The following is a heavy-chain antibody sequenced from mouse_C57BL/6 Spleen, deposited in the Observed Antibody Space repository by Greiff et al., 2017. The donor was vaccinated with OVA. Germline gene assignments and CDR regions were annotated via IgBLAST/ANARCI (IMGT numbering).Heavy chain of an antibody. D-gene: IGHD1-1*01. J-gene: IGHJ2*01. CDR1: GFTFSSYG. V-gene: IGHV5-6*01. Sequence: EVQLVESGGDLVKPGGSLKLSCAASGFTFSSYGMSWVRQTPDKRLEWVATLSSGGSYTYYPDSVKGRFTISRDNAKNTLYLQMSSLKSEDTAMYYCARHDPGSSYKASDYWGQGTTLTVSS. CDR3: ARHDPGSSYKASDY. CDR2: LSSGGSYT.